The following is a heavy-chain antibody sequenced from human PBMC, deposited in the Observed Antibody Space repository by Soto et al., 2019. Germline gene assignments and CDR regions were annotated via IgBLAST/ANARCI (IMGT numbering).Heavy chain of an antibody. D-gene: IGHD6-13*01. CDR2: ISGSGDST. CDR3: ARRGPGTYFDY. Sequence: EVQLLESGGGLVQPGGSLRLSCAASGFTFSSYAMSWVRQAPGKGLEWVSVISGSGDSTYYADSVKGRFTISRDNSKNTRYLKMNSLRAEDTAVYYGARRGPGTYFDYWGQGTLVTVSS. V-gene: IGHV3-23*01. CDR1: GFTFSSYA. J-gene: IGHJ4*02.